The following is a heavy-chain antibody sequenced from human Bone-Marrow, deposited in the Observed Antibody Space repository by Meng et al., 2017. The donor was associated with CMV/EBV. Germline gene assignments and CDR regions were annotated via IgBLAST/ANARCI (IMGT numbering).Heavy chain of an antibody. CDR3: ARDHKGITISFEGITWFDP. J-gene: IGHJ5*02. D-gene: IGHD3-3*01. CDR2: IYYSGST. V-gene: IGHV4-39*07. Sequence: ISSSSYYWGWIRQPQGKGLEWIGSIYYSGSTYYNPSLKSRVTISVDTSKNQFSLKLSSVTAADTAVYYCARDHKGITISFEGITWFDPWGQGTLVTVSS. CDR1: ISSSSYY.